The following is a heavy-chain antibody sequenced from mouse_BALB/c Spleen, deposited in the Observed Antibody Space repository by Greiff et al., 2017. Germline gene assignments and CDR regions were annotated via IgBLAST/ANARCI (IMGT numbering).Heavy chain of an antibody. CDR3: TRWASTMITPYYAMDY. Sequence: QVQLQQPGAELVKPGASVKLSCKASGYTFTSYWMHWVQQRPGRGLEWIGRIDPSSGGTKYNEKFKSKATLTVDKPSSTAYMQLSSLTSEDSAVYHCTRWASTMITPYYAMDYWGQGTSVTVSS. CDR2: IDPSSGGT. J-gene: IGHJ4*01. D-gene: IGHD2-4*01. V-gene: IGHV1-62-3*01. CDR1: GYTFTSYW.